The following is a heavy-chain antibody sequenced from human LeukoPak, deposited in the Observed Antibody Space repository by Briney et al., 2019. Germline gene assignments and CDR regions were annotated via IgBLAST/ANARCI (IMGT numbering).Heavy chain of an antibody. V-gene: IGHV4-59*01. CDR3: ARGGLQSYYYYYMDV. D-gene: IGHD4-11*01. Sequence: PSETLSLTCTVSGGSISSYYWSWIRQPPGKGLEWIGYIYYSGSTNYNPSLKSRVTISVDTSKNQFSLKLSSVTAADTAVYYCARGGLQSYYYYYMDVWGKGTTVTVSS. CDR2: IYYSGST. CDR1: GGSISSYY. J-gene: IGHJ6*03.